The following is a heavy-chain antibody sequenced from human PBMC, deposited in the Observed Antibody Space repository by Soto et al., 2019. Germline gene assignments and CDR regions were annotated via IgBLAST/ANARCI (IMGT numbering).Heavy chain of an antibody. Sequence: PSETLSLTCTSYVDSISSGDYYWSWFCQTPGKGLEWIGYIYYSGSTYYNPSLKSRVTISVDTSKNQFSLKLSSVTAADTAVYYCAQGHTRSSRPPSDWGQRTLVTVAS. CDR3: AQGHTRSSRPPSD. J-gene: IGHJ4*02. D-gene: IGHD2-2*01. CDR1: VDSISSGDYY. CDR2: IYYSGST. V-gene: IGHV4-30-4*01.